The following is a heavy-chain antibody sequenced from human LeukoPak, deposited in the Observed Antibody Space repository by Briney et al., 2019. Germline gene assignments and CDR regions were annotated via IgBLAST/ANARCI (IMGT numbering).Heavy chain of an antibody. Sequence: SETLSLTCAVYGGSFSGYYWSWIRQPPGKGLEWIGEINHSGSTNYNPSLKSRVTISVDTSKIQFSLKLSSVTAADTAVYYCARGPKTELRGVDFDYWGQGTLVTVSS. CDR2: INHSGST. V-gene: IGHV4-34*01. J-gene: IGHJ4*02. D-gene: IGHD1-26*01. CDR1: GGSFSGYY. CDR3: ARGPKTELRGVDFDY.